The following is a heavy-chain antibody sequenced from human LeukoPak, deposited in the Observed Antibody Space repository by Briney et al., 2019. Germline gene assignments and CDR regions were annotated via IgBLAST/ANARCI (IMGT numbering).Heavy chain of an antibody. CDR1: GGSISSGGYY. J-gene: IGHJ4*02. V-gene: IGHV4-31*03. CDR2: IYYSGST. D-gene: IGHD6-19*01. CDR3: ARDLGSGWYYFDY. Sequence: SETLSLTCTVSGGSISSGGYYWSWIRQHPGKGLEWIGYIYYSGSTYYNPSLKSRVTISVDTSKNQFSLKLSSVTAADTAVYYCARDLGSGWYYFDYWGQGTLVTVSS.